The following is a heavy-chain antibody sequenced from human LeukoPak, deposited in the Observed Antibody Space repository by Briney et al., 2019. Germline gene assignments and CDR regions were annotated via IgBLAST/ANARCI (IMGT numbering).Heavy chain of an antibody. V-gene: IGHV1-18*01. CDR1: VYTFTSYG. CDR2: ISAYNGNT. J-gene: IGHJ6*03. Sequence: ASVKVSCKASVYTFTSYGISWGRQAPGQGLEWMGWISAYNGNTNYAQKLQGRVTMTTDTSTSTAYMELRSLRSDDTAVYYCAVGATSYYYYMDVWGKGTTVTVSS. D-gene: IGHD1-26*01. CDR3: AVGATSYYYYMDV.